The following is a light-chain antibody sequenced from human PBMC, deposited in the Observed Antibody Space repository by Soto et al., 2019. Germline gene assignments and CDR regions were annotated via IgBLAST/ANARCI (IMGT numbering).Light chain of an antibody. CDR1: QSVTTNY. V-gene: IGKV3-20*01. CDR2: DVS. CDR3: QQYGSTPLT. J-gene: IGKJ4*01. Sequence: EVVLTQSPGTLSSSPGERATLSCRASQSVTTNYLAWYQQKPGQPPRFLIYDVSTRAAGIPDRFSGSGSGTDFTLIISRLETEDFAVYYCQQYGSTPLTFGGVTKVEIE.